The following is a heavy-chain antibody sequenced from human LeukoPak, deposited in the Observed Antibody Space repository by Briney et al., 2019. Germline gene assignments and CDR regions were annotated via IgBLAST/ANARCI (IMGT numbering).Heavy chain of an antibody. V-gene: IGHV4-59*01. CDR1: GGSISRYY. J-gene: IGHJ4*02. D-gene: IGHD5-12*01. CDR2: IYYSGST. Sequence: SETLSLTCTVSGGSISRYYGSWIRQSPGKGLEWIGYIYYSGSTNYNPSLKSRVTISVDTSKNQFSLKLSSVTAADTAVYYCARSHIAPHGHFDYWGQGTLVTVSS. CDR3: ARSHIAPHGHFDY.